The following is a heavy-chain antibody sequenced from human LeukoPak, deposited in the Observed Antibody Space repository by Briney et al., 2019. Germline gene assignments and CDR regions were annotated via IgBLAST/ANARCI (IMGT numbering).Heavy chain of an antibody. D-gene: IGHD4-23*01. CDR3: AKDSPVATY. V-gene: IGHV3-23*01. J-gene: IGHJ4*02. CDR2: ISGGATST. CDR1: GFSLSNYG. Sequence: GASLRLSCAASGFSLSNYGMTWVRQAPGKGLEWVSAISGGATSTYYADSVKGRFTISRDNSKNTLYLEMNSLRAADTAVYYCAKDSPVATYWGQGTLVTVSS.